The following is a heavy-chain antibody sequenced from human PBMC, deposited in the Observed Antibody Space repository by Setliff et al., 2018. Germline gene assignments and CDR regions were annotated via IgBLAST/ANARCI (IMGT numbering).Heavy chain of an antibody. Sequence: ASVKVSCKASGGTFSSYGISWVRQAPGQGLEWMGWISAYNDNTNYAQKVQGRVTLTADTSTTTAYLELASLRVEDTAVYYCVRGEMFSTSPRADWGQGTQVTVSS. J-gene: IGHJ4*02. CDR3: VRGEMFSTSPRAD. CDR2: ISAYNDNT. D-gene: IGHD2-2*01. CDR1: GGTFSSYG. V-gene: IGHV1-18*01.